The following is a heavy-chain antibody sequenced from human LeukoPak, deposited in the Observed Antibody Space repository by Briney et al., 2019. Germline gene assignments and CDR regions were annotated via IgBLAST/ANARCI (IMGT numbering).Heavy chain of an antibody. CDR2: FDPEDGET. V-gene: IGHV1-24*01. J-gene: IGHJ5*02. CDR3: ATEDYSSSSLRWFDP. D-gene: IGHD6-6*01. CDR1: GYTLTELS. Sequence: ASVKVSCSVSGYTLTELSMHWVRQAPGKGLEGMGGFDPEDGETIYAQKFQGRVTMTEDTSTDTAYMELSSLRSEDTAVYYCATEDYSSSSLRWFDPWGQGTLVTVSS.